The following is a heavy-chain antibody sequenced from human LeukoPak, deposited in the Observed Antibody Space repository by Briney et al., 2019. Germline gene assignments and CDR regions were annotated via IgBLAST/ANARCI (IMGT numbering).Heavy chain of an antibody. J-gene: IGHJ5*02. D-gene: IGHD3-9*01. CDR1: GYTFTGYY. Sequence: GASVKVSCKASGYTFTGYYMHWVRQAPGQGLEWMGWINPNSGGTNYAQKFQGRVTMTRDTSISTAYMELSRLRSDDTAVYYCARDGDILTGFAQFDPWGQGTLVTVSS. V-gene: IGHV1-2*02. CDR3: ARDGDILTGFAQFDP. CDR2: INPNSGGT.